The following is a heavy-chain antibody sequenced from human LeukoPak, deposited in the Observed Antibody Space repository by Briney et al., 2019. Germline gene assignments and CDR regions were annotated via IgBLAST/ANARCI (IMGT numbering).Heavy chain of an antibody. CDR2: IYYSGST. D-gene: IGHD5-24*01. Sequence: PSETLSLTCTVSGGSISSSSYYWGWIRQPPGKGLGWIGSIYYSGSTYYNPSLKSRVTISVDTSKNQFSLKLSSVTAADTAVYYCAREMVGMATIINFDYWGQGTLVTVSS. J-gene: IGHJ4*02. CDR1: GGSISSSSYY. CDR3: AREMVGMATIINFDY. V-gene: IGHV4-39*07.